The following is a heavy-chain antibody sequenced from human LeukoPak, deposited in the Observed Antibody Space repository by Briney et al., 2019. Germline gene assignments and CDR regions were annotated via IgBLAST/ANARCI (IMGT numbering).Heavy chain of an antibody. CDR3: ATDYYDSSRAPGWYFDL. CDR2: IRYDGSRK. CDR1: GFTFSSYD. V-gene: IGHV3-30*02. D-gene: IGHD3-22*01. J-gene: IGHJ2*01. Sequence: GGSLRLSCAASGFTFSSYDMNWVRQAPGKGLEWVAFIRYDGSRKYYADSVKGRFTISRDNSKNTVYLQMNSLRAEDTAVYYCATDYYDSSRAPGWYFDLWGRGTLVTVSS.